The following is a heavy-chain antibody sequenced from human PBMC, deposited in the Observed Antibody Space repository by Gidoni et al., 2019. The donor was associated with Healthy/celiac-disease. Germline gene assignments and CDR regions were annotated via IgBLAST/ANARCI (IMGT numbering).Heavy chain of an antibody. CDR2: IYHSGST. Sequence: QLQLPESCSGLVKPSQTLSLTCAGSGGSISSGGYSLSWIRQPPGKRLELIGYIYHSGSTYYNPSLKSRVTISVDRSKNQFSLKLSSVTAADTAVYYCARTPGDYYDSNRSVNAFDIWGQGTMVTVSS. CDR3: ARTPGDYYDSNRSVNAFDI. CDR1: GGSISSGGYS. D-gene: IGHD3-22*01. J-gene: IGHJ3*02. V-gene: IGHV4-30-2*01.